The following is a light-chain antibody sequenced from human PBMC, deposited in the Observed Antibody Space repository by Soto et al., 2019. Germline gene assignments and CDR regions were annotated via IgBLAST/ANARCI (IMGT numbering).Light chain of an antibody. CDR1: QGISSY. V-gene: IGKV1-8*01. CDR3: EQYYSYPPYT. Sequence: AIRMTQSPSSFSASTGDRVTITCRASQGISSYLAWYQQKPGKAPKLLIYAASTLQSGVPSRFSGSGSGTDFNLTISCLQSADFATYYWEQYYSYPPYTFGQGTKLEIK. J-gene: IGKJ2*01. CDR2: AAS.